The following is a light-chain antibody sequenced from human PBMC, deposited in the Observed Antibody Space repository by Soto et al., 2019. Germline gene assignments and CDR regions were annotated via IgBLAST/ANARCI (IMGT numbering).Light chain of an antibody. CDR2: DAS. CDR3: QQRSNWPLT. V-gene: IGKV3-11*01. Sequence: ETVLTQSPATLSLSPGERATLSCRASQSVSSYLAWYQQKPGQAPRLLISDASTRATGIPARFSGSGSGTDXPLXXSXLEPEDFAXXXXQQRSNWPLTFGGGTKVEIK. J-gene: IGKJ4*01. CDR1: QSVSSY.